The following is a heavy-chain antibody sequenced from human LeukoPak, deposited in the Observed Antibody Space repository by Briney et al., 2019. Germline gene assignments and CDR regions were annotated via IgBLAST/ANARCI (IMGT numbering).Heavy chain of an antibody. CDR2: IYYSGST. CDR3: ARTNGYSSGFDY. J-gene: IGHJ4*02. V-gene: IGHV4-59*01. CDR1: GGSISSYY. D-gene: IGHD6-19*01. Sequence: SETLSLTCTVSGGSISSYYWSWIRQPPGKGLEWIGYIYYSGSTNCNPSLKSRVTISVDTSKNQFSLKLSSVTAADTAVYYCARTNGYSSGFDYWGQGTLVTVSS.